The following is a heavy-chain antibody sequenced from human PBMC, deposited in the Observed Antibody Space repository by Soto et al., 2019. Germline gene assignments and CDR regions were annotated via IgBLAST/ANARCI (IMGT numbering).Heavy chain of an antibody. CDR1: GYTFTGYY. V-gene: IGHV1-2*02. CDR2: INPNSGGT. D-gene: IGHD3-3*01. Sequence: ASVKVSCKASGYTFTGYYMHWVRQAPGQGLEWMGWINPNSGGTNYAQKFQGRVTMTRGTSISTAYMELSRLRSDDTAVYYCARRYDFWSGYYEYYFDYLGQGTLVTVSS. J-gene: IGHJ4*02. CDR3: ARRYDFWSGYYEYYFDY.